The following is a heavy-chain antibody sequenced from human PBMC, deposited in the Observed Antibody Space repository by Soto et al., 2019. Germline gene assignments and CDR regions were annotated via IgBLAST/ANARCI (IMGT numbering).Heavy chain of an antibody. Sequence: QAQLEQSGAEVRKPGASLKVSCKASGYTFVGYGISWVRQAPGQGLEWMGWLSPFNGKTDYVQHLQGRVTFTTDTTTSTAHMVLRSLRSDATAVYYWAKVSLYGDRLGGMYVLGQGTTVTVSS. CDR3: AKVSLYGDRLGGMYV. CDR1: GYTFVGYG. CDR2: LSPFNGKT. J-gene: IGHJ6*02. D-gene: IGHD4-17*01. V-gene: IGHV1-18*01.